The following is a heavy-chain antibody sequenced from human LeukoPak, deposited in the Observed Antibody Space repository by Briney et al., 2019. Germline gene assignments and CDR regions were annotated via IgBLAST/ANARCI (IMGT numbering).Heavy chain of an antibody. CDR2: ISSSGSAI. CDR3: VRVKGSYFDY. Sequence: QPGGSLRLSCAASGFPLSSYSINWVRQAPGKGLEWVSYISSSGSAIYYVDSVKGRFIVSRDNAKNSLFLQMNSPRAEDTAVYYCVRVKGSYFDYWGQGALVTVSS. J-gene: IGHJ4*02. V-gene: IGHV3-48*01. CDR1: GFPLSSYS. D-gene: IGHD2-15*01.